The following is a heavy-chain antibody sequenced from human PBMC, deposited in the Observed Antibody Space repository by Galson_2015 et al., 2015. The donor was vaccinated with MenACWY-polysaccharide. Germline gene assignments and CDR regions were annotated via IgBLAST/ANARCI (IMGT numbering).Heavy chain of an antibody. J-gene: IGHJ4*02. Sequence: SVKVSCKPSGYTFTSYDINWVRQATGQGLEWMGWMNPNSANTGYTPKFQGRVTMTRNTYISTAYMELSSLTSEDKAVYYCARGRRDTAMAATAAVLRDYWRQGSLVTVSS. V-gene: IGHV1-8*01. D-gene: IGHD5-18*01. CDR2: MNPNSANT. CDR3: ARGRRDTAMAATAAVLRDY. CDR1: GYTFTSYD.